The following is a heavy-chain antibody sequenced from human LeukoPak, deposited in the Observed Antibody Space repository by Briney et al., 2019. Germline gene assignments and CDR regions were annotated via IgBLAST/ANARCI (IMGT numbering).Heavy chain of an antibody. V-gene: IGHV1-69*05. CDR3: ARDHWGIVENGYDYFYYDMDV. CDR2: VIPIYGTP. CDR1: GGSFTTSG. Sequence: ASVKVSCKASGGSFTTSGFSWVRQAPGQGLEWMGGVIPIYGTPSYAQKFQGRVTITTDESTSTAYMELSSLRSEDTAVYYCARDHWGIVENGYDYFYYDMDVWGQGTTVTVSS. D-gene: IGHD7-27*01. J-gene: IGHJ6*02.